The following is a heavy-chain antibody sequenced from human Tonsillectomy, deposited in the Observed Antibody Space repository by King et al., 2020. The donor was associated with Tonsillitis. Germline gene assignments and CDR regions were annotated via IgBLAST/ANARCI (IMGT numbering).Heavy chain of an antibody. J-gene: IGHJ3*02. CDR1: GYSFTSYW. CDR3: ARRFPVYGDAFDI. Sequence: QLVQSGAEVKKPGESLKISCKGSGYSFTSYWIGWVRQMPGKGLEWMGIIYPGDSDTTYSPSFQGQVTISADKSISTAYLQWSRLKASDTAMYYCARRFPVYGDAFDIWGQGTMVTVSS. V-gene: IGHV5-51*01. CDR2: IYPGDSDT. D-gene: IGHD6-6*01.